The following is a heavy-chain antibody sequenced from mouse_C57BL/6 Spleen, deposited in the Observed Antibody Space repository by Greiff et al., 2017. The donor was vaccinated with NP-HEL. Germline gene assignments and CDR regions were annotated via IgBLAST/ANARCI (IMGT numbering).Heavy chain of an antibody. D-gene: IGHD3-2*02. J-gene: IGHJ4*01. CDR1: GYTFTSYW. V-gene: IGHV1-69*01. CDR3: ARAQTAQATQAYYYDMDY. CDR2: IDPSDSYT. Sequence: VQLQQPGAELVMPGASVKLSCKASGYTFTSYWMHWVKQRPGQGLEWIGEIDPSDSYTNYNQKFKGKSTLTVDKSSSTAYMQLSSLTSADSAVYYCARAQTAQATQAYYYDMDYWGQGTSVTVSS.